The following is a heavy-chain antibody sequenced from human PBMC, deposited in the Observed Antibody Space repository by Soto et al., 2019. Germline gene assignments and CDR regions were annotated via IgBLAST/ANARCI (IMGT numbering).Heavy chain of an antibody. J-gene: IGHJ4*02. V-gene: IGHV3-23*01. D-gene: IGHD2-21*02. CDR1: GFTFSSYA. Sequence: PGGSLRLSCAASGFTFSSYAMSWVRQAPGKGLEWVSAISGSGGSTYYADSVKGRFTISRDNSKNTLYLQMNSLRAEDTAVYYCAKDSFSPCGGDCYPRFDYWGQGTLVTVSS. CDR2: ISGSGGST. CDR3: AKDSFSPCGGDCYPRFDY.